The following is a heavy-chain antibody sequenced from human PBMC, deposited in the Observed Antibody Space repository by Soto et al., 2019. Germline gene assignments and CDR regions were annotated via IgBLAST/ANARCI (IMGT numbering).Heavy chain of an antibody. D-gene: IGHD1-1*01. J-gene: IGHJ3*02. Sequence: GGSLRLSCAASGFTFSSYGMHWVRQAPGKGLEWVAVISYDGSNKYYADSVKGRFTISRDNSKNTLYLQTNSLRAEDTAVYYCAKGYNWNDLNVWSAFDIWGQGTMVTVSS. CDR2: ISYDGSNK. V-gene: IGHV3-30*18. CDR1: GFTFSSYG. CDR3: AKGYNWNDLNVWSAFDI.